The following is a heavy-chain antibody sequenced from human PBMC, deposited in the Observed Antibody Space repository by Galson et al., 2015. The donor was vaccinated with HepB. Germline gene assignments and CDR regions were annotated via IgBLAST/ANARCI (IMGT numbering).Heavy chain of an antibody. CDR1: GFTFNNYS. D-gene: IGHD2-15*01. CDR2: ISSSSSTI. V-gene: IGHV3-48*01. CDR3: ARGIVVVVAATPGSSWFDP. J-gene: IGHJ5*02. Sequence: SLRLSCAASGFTFNNYSMNWVRQAPGKGLEWVSYISSSSSTIYYADSVKGRFTISRDNAKSSLYLQMNSLRAEDTAVYYCARGIVVVVAATPGSSWFDPWGQGTLVTVSS.